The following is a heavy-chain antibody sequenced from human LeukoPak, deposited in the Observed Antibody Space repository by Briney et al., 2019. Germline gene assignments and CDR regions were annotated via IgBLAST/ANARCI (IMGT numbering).Heavy chain of an antibody. D-gene: IGHD2-2*01. CDR3: ARGGFNIVVVPAATQLPFDY. CDR2: INHSGST. J-gene: IGHJ4*02. Sequence: SETLSLTCAVYGGSFSGYYWSWIRQPPGKGLEWIGEINHSGSTNYNPSLKSRVTISVDTSKNQFSLKLSSVTAADTAVYYCARGGFNIVVVPAATQLPFDYWGQGTLVTASS. CDR1: GGSFSGYY. V-gene: IGHV4-34*01.